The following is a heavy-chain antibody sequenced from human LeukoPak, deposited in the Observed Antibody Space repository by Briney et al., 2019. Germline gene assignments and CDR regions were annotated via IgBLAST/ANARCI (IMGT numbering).Heavy chain of an antibody. Sequence: SETLSLTCTVSGGSISSGDYYWSWIRQPPGKGLEWIGYIYYSGSTYYNPSLKSRVTISVDTSKNQFSLKLSSVTAADTAVYYCARGSIAAVGTTEWGQGTLVTVSS. CDR2: IYYSGST. CDR3: ARGSIAAVGTTE. D-gene: IGHD6-13*01. J-gene: IGHJ4*02. CDR1: GGSISSGDYY. V-gene: IGHV4-30-4*01.